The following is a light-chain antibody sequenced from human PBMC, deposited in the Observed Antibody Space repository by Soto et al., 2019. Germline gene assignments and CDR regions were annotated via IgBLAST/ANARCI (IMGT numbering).Light chain of an antibody. CDR2: GAS. Sequence: EILMTQSPAALSVSPGERATLSCRASQSVNNNLAWYQQKPGQAPRLLIYGASTRATGIPVRFSGSGSETEFTLTISSLQSEDFAVYYCQEYNSWPPYTFGQGTKLEIK. CDR1: QSVNNN. V-gene: IGKV3-15*01. J-gene: IGKJ2*01. CDR3: QEYNSWPPYT.